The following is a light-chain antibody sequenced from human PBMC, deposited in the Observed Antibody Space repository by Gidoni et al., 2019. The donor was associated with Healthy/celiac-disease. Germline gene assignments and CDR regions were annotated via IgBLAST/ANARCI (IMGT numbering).Light chain of an antibody. CDR3: CSYAGSSTWV. J-gene: IGLJ1*01. CDR1: SSDVGSYNL. CDR2: EGS. V-gene: IGLV2-23*01. Sequence: QSALTQPAYVSGSPGPSITISCTGTSSDVGSYNLVSWYQQHPGKAPKLMIYEGSKRPSGVSNRFSGSKSGNTASLTISGLQAEDEADYYCCSYAGSSTWVFGTGTKVTVL.